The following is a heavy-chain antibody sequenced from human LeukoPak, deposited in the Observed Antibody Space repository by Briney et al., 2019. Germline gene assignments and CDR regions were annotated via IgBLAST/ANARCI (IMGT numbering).Heavy chain of an antibody. V-gene: IGHV4-4*02. Sequence: SGTLSLTCAVSGGSISSSNWWSWVRQPPGKGLEWIGEIYHSGSTNYNPSLKSRVTISVDTSKNQFSLKVSSVTAADTAVYYCARERNYYYMDVWGKGTTVTISS. CDR2: IYHSGST. J-gene: IGHJ6*03. CDR3: ARERNYYYMDV. CDR1: GGSISSSNW.